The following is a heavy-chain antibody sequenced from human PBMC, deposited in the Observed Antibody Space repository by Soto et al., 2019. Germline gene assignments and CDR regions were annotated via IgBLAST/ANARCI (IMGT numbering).Heavy chain of an antibody. V-gene: IGHV3-53*01. CDR1: GFTVSSNY. J-gene: IGHJ4*02. CDR3: ARDGSGSSGNPLDY. CDR2: IYSGGST. D-gene: IGHD3-10*01. Sequence: GGSLRLSCAASGFTVSSNYMSWVRQAPGKGLEWVSVIYSGGSTYYADSVKGRFTISRDNSKNTLYLQMNSLRAEDTAVYYCARDGSGSSGNPLDYWGQGTLVTVSS.